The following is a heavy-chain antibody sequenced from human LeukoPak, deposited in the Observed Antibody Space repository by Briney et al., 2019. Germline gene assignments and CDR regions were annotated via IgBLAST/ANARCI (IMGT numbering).Heavy chain of an antibody. J-gene: IGHJ4*02. CDR2: IKQDGSEK. D-gene: IGHD3-3*01. Sequence: PGGSLRLSCAASGFTFSGYWMSWVRQAPGKGLEWVANIKQDGSEKYYVDSVKGRFAISRDNAKNSLYLQMNSLRAEDTAVYYCASGSTYYDFWSGSYPYFDYWGQGTLVTVSS. V-gene: IGHV3-7*01. CDR1: GFTFSGYW. CDR3: ASGSTYYDFWSGSYPYFDY.